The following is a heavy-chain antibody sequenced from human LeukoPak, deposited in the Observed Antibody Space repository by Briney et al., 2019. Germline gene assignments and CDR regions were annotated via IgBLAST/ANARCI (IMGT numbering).Heavy chain of an antibody. CDR2: MNPNSGNT. J-gene: IGHJ4*02. Sequence: ASVKVSCKASGYTLTNYDINWVRQATGQGLEWMGWMNPNSGNTGYAQKFQGRVTMTSNTSISTAYMELSSLRSEDTAVYYCARGRPYSSSWYNNDYWGQGTLVTVSS. D-gene: IGHD6-13*01. CDR3: ARGRPYSSSWYNNDY. V-gene: IGHV1-8*01. CDR1: GYTLTNYD.